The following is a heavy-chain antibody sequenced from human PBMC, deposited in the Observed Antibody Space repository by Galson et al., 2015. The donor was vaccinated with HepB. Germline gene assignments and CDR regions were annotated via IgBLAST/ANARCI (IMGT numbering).Heavy chain of an antibody. V-gene: IGHV3-21*01. CDR2: ISSNGNYK. CDR3: ARDWGKAVSGTWWFDP. D-gene: IGHD6-19*01. Sequence: SLRLSCAASGFTFSNYNMNWVRQAPGKGLEWVSSISSNGNYKFYADSVKGRFTISRDNAENSLYLQMTSLRVEDTAVYYCARDWGKAVSGTWWFDPWGQGTLVTVSS. J-gene: IGHJ5*02. CDR1: GFTFSNYN.